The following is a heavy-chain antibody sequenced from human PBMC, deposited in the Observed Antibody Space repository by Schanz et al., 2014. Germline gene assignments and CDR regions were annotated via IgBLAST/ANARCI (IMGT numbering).Heavy chain of an antibody. CDR3: TKGRTFGR. CDR2: MNPTTGNR. D-gene: IGHD3-16*01. J-gene: IGHJ4*02. CDR1: GYSFTTYD. V-gene: IGHV1-8*01. Sequence: QVQLVQSGAEVKKPGASVRVSCKASGYSFTTYDVNWVRQATGQGLEWMGWMNPTTGNRDYAQRFQGRVTMTRNTSITTAYLELSSLRSGDTAVYYCTKGRTFGRWGQGTLVTVSS.